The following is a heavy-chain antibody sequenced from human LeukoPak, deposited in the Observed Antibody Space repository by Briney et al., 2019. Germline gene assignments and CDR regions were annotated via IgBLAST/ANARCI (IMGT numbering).Heavy chain of an antibody. CDR1: GFTFNIYA. CDR2: MCGSAGCT. Sequence: PGGSLRLSCAASGFTFNIYAMSWVRLAPGKGLQWVASMCGSAGCTFYTDSGKGRFTISRDNSNNTLYLERNSLRAEDTAIYYWARDRPNYHESNGHYYERDGDHWGQGTLVTVSS. J-gene: IGHJ5*02. D-gene: IGHD3-22*01. V-gene: IGHV3-23*01. CDR3: ARDRPNYHESNGHYYERDGDH.